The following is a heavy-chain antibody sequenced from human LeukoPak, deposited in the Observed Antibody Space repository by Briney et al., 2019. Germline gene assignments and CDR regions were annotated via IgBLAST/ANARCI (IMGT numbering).Heavy chain of an antibody. CDR2: IKQDGSEK. V-gene: IGHV3-7*01. CDR3: AREGDYYDSSGYQLFFDY. CDR1: GFTFSSYW. D-gene: IGHD3-22*01. J-gene: IGHJ4*02. Sequence: GGSLRLSCAASGFTFSSYWMSWVRQAPGKGLEWVANIKQDGSEKYYVDSVKGRFTISRDNAKNSLYLQMNSLRAEDMAVYYCAREGDYYDSSGYQLFFDYWGQGTLVTVSS.